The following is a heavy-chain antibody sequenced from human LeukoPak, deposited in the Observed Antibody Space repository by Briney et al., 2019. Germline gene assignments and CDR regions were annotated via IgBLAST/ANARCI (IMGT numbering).Heavy chain of an antibody. CDR3: ARERSITMVRGVRRIFDY. CDR1: GGSISSSSYY. J-gene: IGHJ4*02. CDR2: IYYSGST. V-gene: IGHV4-39*07. Sequence: SETLSLTCTVSGGSISSSSYYWGWIRQPPGKGLEWIGSIYYSGSTYYNPSLKSRVTISVDTSKNQFSLKLSSVTAADTAVYYCARERSITMVRGVRRIFDYWGQGTLVTVSS. D-gene: IGHD3-10*01.